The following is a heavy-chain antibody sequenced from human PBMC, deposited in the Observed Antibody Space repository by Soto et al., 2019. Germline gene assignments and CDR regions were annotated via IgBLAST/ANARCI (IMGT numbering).Heavy chain of an antibody. V-gene: IGHV4-59*01. CDR3: ARGYGSGSPDWLDP. Sequence: SETLSLTCTVSGGSISSYYWSWIRQPPGRGLEWIGYIYYSGNTNYNPSLKSRVTISIDTSKNQFSLKLSSVTAADTAVYYCARGYGSGSPDWLDPWGQGTLVTVSS. CDR2: IYYSGNT. J-gene: IGHJ5*02. D-gene: IGHD3-10*01. CDR1: GGSISSYY.